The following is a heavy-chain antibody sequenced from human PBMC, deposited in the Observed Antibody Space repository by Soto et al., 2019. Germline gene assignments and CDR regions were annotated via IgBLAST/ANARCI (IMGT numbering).Heavy chain of an antibody. Sequence: GASVKVSCKTSGSTFSNYAISWVRQAPGQRLVWMGWVSAYNGNPNYTEKFQGRVSMTTDTSTNTSYMELTSLTSGDTVISYCARAISLIMAAPAYWGQGTLVTVS. CDR2: VSAYNGNP. CDR3: ARAISLIMAAPAY. V-gene: IGHV1-18*04. J-gene: IGHJ4*02. CDR1: GSTFSNYA. D-gene: IGHD2-8*01.